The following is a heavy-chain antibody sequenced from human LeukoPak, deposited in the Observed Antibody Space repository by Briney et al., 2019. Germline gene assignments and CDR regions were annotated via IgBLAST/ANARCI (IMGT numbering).Heavy chain of an antibody. V-gene: IGHV3-7*01. J-gene: IGHJ4*02. CDR3: AGPSGSYGLGY. D-gene: IGHD5-18*01. CDR1: GFTFSSYW. Sequence: GGSLRLSCAASGFTFSSYWMSWVRQAPGKGLEWVANIKQDGSEKYYVDSVKGRFTIPRDNAKNSLYLQMNSLRAEDTAVYYCAGPSGSYGLGYWGQGTLVTVSS. CDR2: IKQDGSEK.